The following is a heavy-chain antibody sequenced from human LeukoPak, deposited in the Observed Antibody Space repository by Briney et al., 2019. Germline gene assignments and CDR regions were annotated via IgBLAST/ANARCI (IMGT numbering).Heavy chain of an antibody. CDR1: GFTFSSYG. V-gene: IGHV3-30*02. Sequence: GGSLRLSCAASGFTFSSYGMHWVRQAPGKGLEWVAFIRYDGSNKYYADSVKGRFTISRDNSKNTLYLQMNSLRAEDTAVYYCAKDGATVTTASFDYWGQGTLVTASS. J-gene: IGHJ4*02. D-gene: IGHD4-17*01. CDR3: AKDGATVTTASFDY. CDR2: IRYDGSNK.